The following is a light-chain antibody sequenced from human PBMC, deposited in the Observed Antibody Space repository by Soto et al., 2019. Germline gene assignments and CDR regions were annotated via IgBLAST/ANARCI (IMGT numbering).Light chain of an antibody. J-gene: IGKJ1*01. CDR2: STS. CDR3: QQYGSSPPWT. CDR1: QRFGSSN. V-gene: IGKV3-20*01. Sequence: EIVLTQSPGTLSLSTGERGTLSCRASQRFGSSNLAWYQQKSGQAPRLLIYSTSSRATGIPDRFSGSGSGTDFTLTISRLEPEDFAVYYCQQYGSSPPWTFGQGTKVDIK.